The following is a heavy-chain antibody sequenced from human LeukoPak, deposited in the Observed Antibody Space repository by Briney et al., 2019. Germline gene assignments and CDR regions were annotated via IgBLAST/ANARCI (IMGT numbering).Heavy chain of an antibody. Sequence: GASVKVSCKVSGYTLTELSMHWVRQAPGKGLEWMGGFDPEDGETIYAQKFQGRVTMTEDTSTDTAYMELSSLRSEDTAVYYCARLHRPDYDFWSGYPFDPWGQGTLVTVSS. CDR3: ARLHRPDYDFWSGYPFDP. CDR2: FDPEDGET. CDR1: GYTLTELS. D-gene: IGHD3-3*01. V-gene: IGHV1-24*01. J-gene: IGHJ5*02.